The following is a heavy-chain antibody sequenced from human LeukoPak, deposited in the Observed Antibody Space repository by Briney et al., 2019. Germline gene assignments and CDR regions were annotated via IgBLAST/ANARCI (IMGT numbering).Heavy chain of an antibody. CDR1: GFNFSSYA. D-gene: IGHD4-11*01. V-gene: IGHV3-23*01. Sequence: GGSLRLSCAASGFNFSSYAMSWVRQGPGKGLEWVSAVSGSGVSTYYADSVKGRFTISRDNSKNTLYLQMNGLRAEDTAVYYCAKRGMTTVKEGFDYWGQGTLVTVSS. J-gene: IGHJ4*02. CDR3: AKRGMTTVKEGFDY. CDR2: VSGSGVST.